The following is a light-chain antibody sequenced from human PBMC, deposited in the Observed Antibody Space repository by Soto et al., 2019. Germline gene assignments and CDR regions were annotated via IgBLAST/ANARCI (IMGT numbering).Light chain of an antibody. CDR3: QQYNSYS. V-gene: IGKV1-9*01. Sequence: DIQLTQSPSFLSASVGDRVTITCLASQSISSYLNWYQQKPGKAPKLLIYAASSLQSGVPSRFSGSGSGTEFTLTISSLQPDDFATYYCQQYNSYSFGQGTKEDIK. CDR2: AAS. CDR1: QSISSY. J-gene: IGKJ1*01.